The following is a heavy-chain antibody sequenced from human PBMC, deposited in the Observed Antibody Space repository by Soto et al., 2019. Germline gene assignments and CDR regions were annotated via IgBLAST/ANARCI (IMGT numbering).Heavy chain of an antibody. V-gene: IGHV1-69*01. J-gene: IGHJ6*01. CDR3: ARSLGISTSLAIYYYYYYGMDV. CDR1: GGTFSSYA. D-gene: IGHD2-2*01. Sequence: QVQLVQSGAEVKKPGSSVKVSCKASGGTFSSYAISWVRQAPGQGLEWMGGIIPISGTANYAQKFQGIVTITSEESTSTACMELSSLRSEAAAVHYCARSLGISTSLAIYYYYYYGMDVCVQGTSVTISS. CDR2: IIPISGTA.